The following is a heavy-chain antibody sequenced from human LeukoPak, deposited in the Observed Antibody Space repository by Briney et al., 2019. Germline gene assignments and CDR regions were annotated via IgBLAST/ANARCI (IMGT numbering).Heavy chain of an antibody. CDR1: GGSFSGYY. J-gene: IGHJ5*02. Sequence: PSETLSLTCAVYGGSFSGYYWSWTRQPPGKGLEWIGEINHSGSTNYNPSLKSRVTISVDTSKNQFSLKLSSVTAADTAVYYCARLYCSGGSCYSRGDNWFDPWGQGTLVTVSS. D-gene: IGHD2-15*01. CDR3: ARLYCSGGSCYSRGDNWFDP. CDR2: INHSGST. V-gene: IGHV4-34*01.